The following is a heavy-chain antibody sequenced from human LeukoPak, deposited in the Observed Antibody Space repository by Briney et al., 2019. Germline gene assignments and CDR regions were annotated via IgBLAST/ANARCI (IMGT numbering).Heavy chain of an antibody. Sequence: GGSLRLSCAASGFTFSRHVMHWVRQAPGKGLEWVATISYDGNNKFYADSVKGRFTISRDNSRNTLYLHMNSLKGEDAAVYSCARGGIPTGPYYYFYYMDVWGKGTAVTVSS. J-gene: IGHJ6*03. CDR2: ISYDGNNK. CDR1: GFTFSRHV. D-gene: IGHD3-10*01. CDR3: ARGGIPTGPYYYFYYMDV. V-gene: IGHV3-30*01.